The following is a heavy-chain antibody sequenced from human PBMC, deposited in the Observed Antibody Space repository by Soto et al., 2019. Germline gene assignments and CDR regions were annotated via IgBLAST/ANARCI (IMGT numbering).Heavy chain of an antibody. J-gene: IGHJ3*01. CDR2: IRSNAAGGTA. Sequence: EVQLVESGGGLVKPGGSLRLSCVAYGHIFTCAWMNWVRLPPGKGLEWVGRIRSNAAGGTADYAAPVKGRFTISRDDSKNMVFLPMDGLKTEDTALYYCWDTVVTGGDFDVWGRGTMVTVSS. V-gene: IGHV3-15*07. CDR3: WDTVVTGGDFDV. D-gene: IGHD4-17*01. CDR1: GHIFTCAW.